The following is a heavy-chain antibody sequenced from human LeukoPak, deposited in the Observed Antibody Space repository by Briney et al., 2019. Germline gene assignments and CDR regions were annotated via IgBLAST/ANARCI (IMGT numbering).Heavy chain of an antibody. D-gene: IGHD6-19*01. Sequence: PSETLSLTCTVSGGSISSGGYYWSWIRQPPGKGLEWIGYIYHSGSTYYNPSLKSRVTISVDTSKNQFSLKLSSVTAADTAVYYCARLIAVAGTGWFDPWGQGTLVTVSS. J-gene: IGHJ5*02. V-gene: IGHV4-30-2*01. CDR2: IYHSGST. CDR1: GGSISSGGYY. CDR3: ARLIAVAGTGWFDP.